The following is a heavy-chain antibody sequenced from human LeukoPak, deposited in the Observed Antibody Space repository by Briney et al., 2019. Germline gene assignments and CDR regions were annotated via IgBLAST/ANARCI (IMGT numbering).Heavy chain of an antibody. D-gene: IGHD6-19*01. Sequence: PGGSLRLSCAASGFTFSSYGMHWVRQAPGKGLEWVAVIWYDGSNKYYADSVKGRFTISRDNSKNTLYLQMNSLRAEDTAVYYCARDYPYSSGWGNFDYWGQGTLVTVSS. J-gene: IGHJ4*02. CDR3: ARDYPYSSGWGNFDY. V-gene: IGHV3-33*01. CDR2: IWYDGSNK. CDR1: GFTFSSYG.